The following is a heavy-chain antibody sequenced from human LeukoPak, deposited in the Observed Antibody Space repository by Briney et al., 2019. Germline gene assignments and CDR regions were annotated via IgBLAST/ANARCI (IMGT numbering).Heavy chain of an antibody. D-gene: IGHD3-22*01. V-gene: IGHV3-23*01. CDR2: ISGSGGST. Sequence: GGSLRLSCAASGFTFSSYAMSWVRQAPGKGLEWVSAISGSGGSTYYADPVKGRYTISRDNSKNTLYLQMNSLRGEDTAVYYWAKSYYVSSGKLYFDYWGQGTLVTVSS. CDR3: AKSYYVSSGKLYFDY. J-gene: IGHJ4*02. CDR1: GFTFSSYA.